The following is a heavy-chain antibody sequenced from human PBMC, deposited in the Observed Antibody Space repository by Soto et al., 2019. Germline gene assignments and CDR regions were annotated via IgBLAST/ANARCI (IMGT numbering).Heavy chain of an antibody. V-gene: IGHV3-30*18. CDR2: ISYDGSNK. CDR3: AKSPGGYSYGPFDY. CDR1: GFTFSSYG. D-gene: IGHD5-18*01. Sequence: QVQLVESGGGVVQPGRSLRLSCAASGFTFSSYGMHWVRQAPGKGLEWVAVISYDGSNKYYADSVKGRFTISRDNSKNTLYLQMNSLRAEDTAVDYCAKSPGGYSYGPFDYWGQGTLVTVSS. J-gene: IGHJ4*02.